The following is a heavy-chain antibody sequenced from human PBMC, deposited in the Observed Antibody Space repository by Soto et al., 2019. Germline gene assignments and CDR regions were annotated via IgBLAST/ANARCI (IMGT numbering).Heavy chain of an antibody. CDR2: IYYSGST. CDR1: GGSISSYY. CDR3: ARGTARGRFVY. Sequence: SETLSLTCTVSGGSISSYYWSWIRQPPGKGLEWIGYIYYSGSTNYNPSLKSRVTISVDTSKNQFSLKLSSVTAADTAVEYCARGTARGRFVYWGQGTPVTVSS. J-gene: IGHJ4*02. D-gene: IGHD2-21*02. V-gene: IGHV4-59*01.